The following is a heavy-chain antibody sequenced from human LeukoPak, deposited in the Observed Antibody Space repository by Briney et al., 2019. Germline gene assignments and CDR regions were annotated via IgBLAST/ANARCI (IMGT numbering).Heavy chain of an antibody. CDR1: GFTFSIYA. D-gene: IGHD2-21*02. CDR3: AKEMVVVTAISSPDY. CDR2: ISGSGGST. V-gene: IGHV3-23*01. Sequence: GGSLRLSCAASGFTFSIYAMSWVRQAPGKGLEWVSAISGSGGSTYYADSVKGRFTISRDNSKNTLYLLMNSLRAEDTAVYYCAKEMVVVTAISSPDYWGQGTLVTVSS. J-gene: IGHJ4*02.